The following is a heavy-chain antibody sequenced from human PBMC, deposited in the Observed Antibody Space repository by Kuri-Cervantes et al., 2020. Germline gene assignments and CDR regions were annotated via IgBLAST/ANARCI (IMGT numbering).Heavy chain of an antibody. J-gene: IGHJ6*02. CDR3: ARGPRYFDWLLPQYDYYYGMDV. Sequence: ASVKVSCKASGYTFTSYDINWVRQATGQGLEWMGWMNPNSGNTGYAQKFQGRVTMTRNTSISTAYMELSSLRSEDTAVYYCARGPRYFDWLLPQYDYYYGMDVWGQGTTVTVSS. V-gene: IGHV1-8*01. D-gene: IGHD3-9*01. CDR2: MNPNSGNT. CDR1: GYTFTSYD.